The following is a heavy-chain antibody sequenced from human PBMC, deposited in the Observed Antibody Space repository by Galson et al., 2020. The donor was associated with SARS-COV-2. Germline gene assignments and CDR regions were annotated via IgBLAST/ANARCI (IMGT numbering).Heavy chain of an antibody. CDR1: GGSISSTIHY. D-gene: IGHD6-13*01. J-gene: IGHJ6*02. CDR3: ARNTDYSSSWNFHYCGMDV. CDR2: IFYGGNT. Sequence: ASETLSLTCNVSGGSISSTIHYWGWIRQPPGRGLEWIGTIFYGGNTYYNPSLRDRVAISVDASKNQLSLQLSSVTAADTAVYYCARNTDYSSSWNFHYCGMDVWGQGTTVTVSS. V-gene: IGHV4-39*07.